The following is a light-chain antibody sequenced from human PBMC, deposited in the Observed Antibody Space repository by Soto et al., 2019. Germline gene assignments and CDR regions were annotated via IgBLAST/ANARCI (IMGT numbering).Light chain of an antibody. CDR3: QQSYSTPVT. J-gene: IGKJ1*01. V-gene: IGKV1-39*01. Sequence: IQMTQSPSSLSASVGDRVTITCRSSQSISSYLNWYQQKPGKAPKLLIYAASSLQSGVPSRFSGSGSGTDFTLTISSMQPEDFANYYCQQSYSTPVTFGQGTKVDIK. CDR2: AAS. CDR1: QSISSY.